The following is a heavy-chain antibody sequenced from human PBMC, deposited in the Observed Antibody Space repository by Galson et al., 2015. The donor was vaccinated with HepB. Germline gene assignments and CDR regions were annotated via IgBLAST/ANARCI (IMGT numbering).Heavy chain of an antibody. Sequence: SLRLSCAASGFTFNNFNMNWVRLAPGKGLEWLAFIRASGKAKYYADSVRGRFTISRDDAENSLYLQMSSLRDDDTAVFYCARSGAGLDYWGQGAQVTVSS. V-gene: IGHV3-48*02. J-gene: IGHJ4*02. CDR1: GFTFNNFN. CDR2: IRASGKAK. CDR3: ARSGAGLDY. D-gene: IGHD6-19*01.